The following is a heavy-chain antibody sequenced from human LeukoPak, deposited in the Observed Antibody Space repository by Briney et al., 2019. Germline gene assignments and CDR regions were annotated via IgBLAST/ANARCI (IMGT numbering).Heavy chain of an antibody. Sequence: SGPTLVNPTQTLTLTCTFSGFSLRTRGVGVGWIRQPPGKALECLPLIYWDDDKRYIPSLRSRLTITQDTSKNHVVLTMTNMEPADTATYYCAHRLFQGGYWDSGKFDYLGQRALVAVCS. D-gene: IGHD2-8*02. CDR3: AHRLFQGGYWDSGKFDY. CDR1: GFSLRTRGVG. V-gene: IGHV2-5*02. CDR2: IYWDDDK. J-gene: IGHJ4*02.